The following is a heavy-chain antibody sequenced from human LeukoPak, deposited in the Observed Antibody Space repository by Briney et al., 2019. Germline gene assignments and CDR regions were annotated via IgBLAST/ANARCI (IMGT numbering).Heavy chain of an antibody. V-gene: IGHV4-34*01. D-gene: IGHD2-15*01. CDR2: INHSGST. Sequence: SETLSLTCTVSGGSISSYYWSWIRQPPGKGLEWIGEINHSGSTNYNPSLKSRVTISVDTSKNQFSLKLSSVTAADTAVYYCARGFVATVVVVAATVWFDPWGQGTLVTVSS. CDR1: GGSISSYY. CDR3: ARGFVATVVVVAATVWFDP. J-gene: IGHJ5*02.